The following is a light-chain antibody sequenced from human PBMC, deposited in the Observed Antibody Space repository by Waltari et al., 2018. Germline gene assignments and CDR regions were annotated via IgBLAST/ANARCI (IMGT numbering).Light chain of an antibody. CDR1: QSISSY. CDR3: QQSYSTPGLT. J-gene: IGKJ4*01. V-gene: IGKV1-39*01. Sequence: DIQMTRSPSSLSASVGDRVTITCRASQSISSYLNWYQQKPGKAPKLLIYAASSLQSGVPSRFSGSGSVTDFTLTISSLQPEDFATYYCQQSYSTPGLTFGGGTKVEIK. CDR2: AAS.